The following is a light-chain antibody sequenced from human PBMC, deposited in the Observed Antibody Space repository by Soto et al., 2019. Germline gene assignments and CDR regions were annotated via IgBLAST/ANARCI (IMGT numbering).Light chain of an antibody. J-gene: IGKJ5*01. CDR2: GAS. Sequence: EIVLTQSPGTLSLSPGERATLYCRASQSVSSSYLAWYQQKPGQAPRLLIYGASTRSTGVPARFSGRGSGTEFTLTISSLQSEDFAVYYCQQYTNWPPNTFGQGTRLE. CDR3: QQYTNWPPNT. CDR1: QSVSSSY. V-gene: IGKV3-15*01.